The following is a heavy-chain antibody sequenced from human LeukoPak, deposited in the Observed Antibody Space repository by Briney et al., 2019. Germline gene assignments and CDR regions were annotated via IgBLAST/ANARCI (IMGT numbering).Heavy chain of an antibody. CDR2: ISTSSIYI. Sequence: PGGSLRLSCAASGFTFSAYTMNWVRQAPGKGLEWVSSISTSSIYIYYADSVKGRFTMSRDNAKKSLYLQMNSLRAEDTAVYYCARVRYDGSGYYSVYDYWGQGTLVTVSS. CDR1: GFTFSAYT. CDR3: ARVRYDGSGYYSVYDY. V-gene: IGHV3-21*01. J-gene: IGHJ4*02. D-gene: IGHD3-22*01.